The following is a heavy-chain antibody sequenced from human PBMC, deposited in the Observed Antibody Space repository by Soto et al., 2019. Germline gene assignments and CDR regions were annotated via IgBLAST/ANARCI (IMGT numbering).Heavy chain of an antibody. CDR2: IFSNDEK. CDR3: ARRHSSGWYYFDY. V-gene: IGHV2-26*01. D-gene: IGHD6-19*01. J-gene: IGHJ4*02. CDR1: GFSLSNARMG. Sequence: QVTLKESGPVLVKPTETLTLTCTVSGFSLSNARMGVSWIRQPPGKALEWLAHIFSNDEKSYSTSLKSRPTTSXDXXKSQVVLTMTNMDPVDTATYYCARRHSSGWYYFDYWGQGTLVTVSS.